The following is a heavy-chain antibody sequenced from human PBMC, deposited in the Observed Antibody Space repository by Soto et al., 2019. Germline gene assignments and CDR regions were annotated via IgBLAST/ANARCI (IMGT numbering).Heavy chain of an antibody. CDR3: ATGWSGYLY. J-gene: IGHJ4*02. CDR2: ISYVGSNK. V-gene: IGHV3-30-3*01. D-gene: IGHD3-3*01. Sequence: HPGGSLRLSCAASGFTFSSYAMHWVRQAPGKGLEWVAVISYVGSNKYYADSVKGRFIISRDNSKNTAYMELSSLRSEDTAVYYCATGWSGYLYWGQGTLVTVSS. CDR1: GFTFSSYA.